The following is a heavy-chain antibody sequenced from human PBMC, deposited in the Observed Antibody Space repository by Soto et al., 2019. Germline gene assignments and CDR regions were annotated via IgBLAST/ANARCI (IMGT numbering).Heavy chain of an antibody. D-gene: IGHD3-16*01. Sequence: GASVKVSCKASGYTFTSYGVSWVRQAPGQGLEWMGWISAFSGQTNYIQKVQGRVTLTTEASTSTAYMELRSLRSDDTAVYYCARGGDYYYGLDVWGQGTTVTVSS. CDR1: GYTFTSYG. J-gene: IGHJ6*02. CDR2: ISAFSGQT. CDR3: ARGGDYYYGLDV. V-gene: IGHV1-18*01.